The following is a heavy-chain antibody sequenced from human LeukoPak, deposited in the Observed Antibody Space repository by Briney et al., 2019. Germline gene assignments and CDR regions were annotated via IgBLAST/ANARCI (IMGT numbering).Heavy chain of an antibody. CDR2: IYPGDSDT. D-gene: IGHD3-9*01. V-gene: IGHV5-51*01. CDR1: GYSFTNYW. J-gene: IGHJ4*02. CDR3: ARRDYDILTGYYNYFDY. Sequence: GESLKISCEGSGYSFTNYWVGWVRQMPGKGLEWMGIIYPGDSDTRYSPSFQGQVTISADKSISTAYLQWSSLKASDTAMYYCARRDYDILTGYYNYFDYWGQGTLVTVSS.